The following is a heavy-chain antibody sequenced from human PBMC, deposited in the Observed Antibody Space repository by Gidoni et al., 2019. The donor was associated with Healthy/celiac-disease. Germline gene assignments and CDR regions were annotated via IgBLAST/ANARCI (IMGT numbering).Heavy chain of an antibody. CDR3: ARGGDYGDYLFGY. CDR1: GFTVSSNY. J-gene: IGHJ4*02. D-gene: IGHD4-17*01. CDR2: IYSGGST. V-gene: IGHV3-66*01. Sequence: EVQLVESGGGLVQPGGSLRLSCSASGFTVSSNYMSWVRQAPGKGLEWVSVIYSGGSTYYADSVKGRFTISRDNSKNTLYLQMNSLRAEDTAVYYCARGGDYGDYLFGYWGQGTLVTVSS.